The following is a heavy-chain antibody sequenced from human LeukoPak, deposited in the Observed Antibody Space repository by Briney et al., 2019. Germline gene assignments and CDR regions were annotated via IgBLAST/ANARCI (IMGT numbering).Heavy chain of an antibody. Sequence: GGSLRLSCTASGFTFGDYAMSWFRQAPGKGLEWVGFIRSKAYGGTTEYAASVKGRFTISRGDSKSIAYLQMNSLKTEDTAVYYRTSDYYDSSGYYYFDYWGQGTLVTVSS. CDR3: TSDYYDSSGYYYFDY. D-gene: IGHD3-22*01. V-gene: IGHV3-49*03. J-gene: IGHJ4*02. CDR1: GFTFGDYA. CDR2: IRSKAYGGTT.